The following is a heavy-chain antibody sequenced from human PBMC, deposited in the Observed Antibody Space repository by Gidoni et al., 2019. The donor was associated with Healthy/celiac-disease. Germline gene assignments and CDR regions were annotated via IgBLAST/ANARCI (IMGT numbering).Heavy chain of an antibody. Sequence: MGGIIPIFGTANYAQKFQGRVTITADESTSTAYMELSSLRSEDTAVYYCARDATYCSSTSCYLGYWGQGTLVTVSS. V-gene: IGHV1-69*01. CDR2: IIPIFGTA. J-gene: IGHJ4*02. CDR3: ARDATYCSSTSCYLGY. D-gene: IGHD2-2*01.